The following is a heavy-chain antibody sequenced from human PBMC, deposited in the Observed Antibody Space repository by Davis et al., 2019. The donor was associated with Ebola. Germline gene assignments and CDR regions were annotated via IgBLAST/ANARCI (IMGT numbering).Heavy chain of an antibody. Sequence: SVKVSCKASGYTFTSYTISWVRQAPGQGLEWMGRIIPILGIANYAQKFQGRVTITADKSTSTAYMELSSLRSEDTAVYYCARDLWPYGMDVWGQGTTVTVSS. J-gene: IGHJ6*02. D-gene: IGHD2-21*01. V-gene: IGHV1-69*04. CDR3: ARDLWPYGMDV. CDR1: GYTFTSYT. CDR2: IIPILGIA.